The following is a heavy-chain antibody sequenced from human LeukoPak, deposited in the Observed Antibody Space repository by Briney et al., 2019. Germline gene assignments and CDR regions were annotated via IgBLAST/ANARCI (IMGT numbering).Heavy chain of an antibody. CDR2: ISKSGDHT. D-gene: IGHD3-16*01. CDR1: GFNFRSYA. V-gene: IGHV3-23*01. Sequence: GGSLRLSCAASGFNFRSYAMSWIRQAPGKGLEWVSAISKSGDHTYYAASAKGRFTIYRDNSKNTQYLQMNSLRAEDTAVYYCATSWGPDTSAFRWGRDGMDVWGQGTTVIVS. CDR3: ATSWGPDTSAFRWGRDGMDV. J-gene: IGHJ6*02.